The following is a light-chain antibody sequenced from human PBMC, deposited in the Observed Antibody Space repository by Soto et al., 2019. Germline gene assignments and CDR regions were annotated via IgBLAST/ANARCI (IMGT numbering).Light chain of an antibody. V-gene: IGKV3-20*01. CDR2: GAS. CDR1: QFVSSTY. Sequence: EVVLTQSPGTLSLSPGARATLSCRSSQFVSSTYLAWYQQRPGQAPRLLIYGASSRATGIPDRFSGGGSETDFTLTISRVESEDSAVYYCQQYGISPFTFGGGTKVDIK. CDR3: QQYGISPFT. J-gene: IGKJ4*01.